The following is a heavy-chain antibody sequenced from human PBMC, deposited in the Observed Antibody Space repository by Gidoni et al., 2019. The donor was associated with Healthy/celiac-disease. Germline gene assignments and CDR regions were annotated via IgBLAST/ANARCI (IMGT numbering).Heavy chain of an antibody. D-gene: IGHD3-3*01. CDR2: ISSSGSTI. V-gene: IGHV3-48*03. CDR3: ARYKSGFLEWLFFDY. J-gene: IGHJ4*02. CDR1: GFTFSSYE. Sequence: EVQLVESGGGLVQPGGSQRLSCAASGFTFSSYEMNWVRQAPGKGLEWVSYISSSGSTIYYADSVKGRFTISRDNAKNSLYLQMNSLRAEDTAVYYCARYKSGFLEWLFFDYWGQGTLVTVSS.